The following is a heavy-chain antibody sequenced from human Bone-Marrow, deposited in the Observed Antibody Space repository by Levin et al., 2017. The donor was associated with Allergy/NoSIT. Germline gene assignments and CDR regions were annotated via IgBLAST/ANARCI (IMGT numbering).Heavy chain of an antibody. D-gene: IGHD2-8*01. CDR2: ISPDGRTK. CDR1: GFTFTTYP. J-gene: IGHJ6*01. V-gene: IGHV3-30-3*02. Sequence: GESLKISCVGSGFTFTTYPLHWVRQAPGKGLHWVAVISPDGRTKTYYADAVKGRFTISRDNSENTVYLQMDSLGVDDTAIYYCAKRETCSNGVCYGLDSWGQGTTVTVSS. CDR3: AKRETCSNGVCYGLDS.